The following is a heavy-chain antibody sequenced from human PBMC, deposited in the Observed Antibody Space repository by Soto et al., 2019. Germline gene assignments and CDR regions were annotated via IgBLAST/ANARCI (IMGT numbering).Heavy chain of an antibody. Sequence: SETLSLTCTVSGGSISSYYWSWIRQPPGKGLEWIGYIYYSGSTNYNPSLKSRVTISVDTSKNQFSLKLSSVTAADTAVYYCARDRFDYYDSSGYYYGLGWFDPWGQGTLVTVSS. V-gene: IGHV4-59*01. D-gene: IGHD3-22*01. CDR2: IYYSGST. CDR3: ARDRFDYYDSSGYYYGLGWFDP. CDR1: GGSISSYY. J-gene: IGHJ5*02.